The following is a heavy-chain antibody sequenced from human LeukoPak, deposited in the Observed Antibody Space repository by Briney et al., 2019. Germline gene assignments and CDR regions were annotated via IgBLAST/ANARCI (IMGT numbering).Heavy chain of an antibody. CDR1: GFTVSSNS. CDR2: IYSSVT. CDR3: AKGRRYNVLTGYYVSEVDP. Sequence: GGSLRLSCTVSGFTVSSNSMSWVRQAPGKGLEWVSFIYSSVTHYSDSVKGRFTISRDNSKNTLYLQMNSLRADDTAVYYCAKGRRYNVLTGYYVSEVDPWGQGTQVTVSS. V-gene: IGHV3-66*03. D-gene: IGHD3-9*01. J-gene: IGHJ5*02.